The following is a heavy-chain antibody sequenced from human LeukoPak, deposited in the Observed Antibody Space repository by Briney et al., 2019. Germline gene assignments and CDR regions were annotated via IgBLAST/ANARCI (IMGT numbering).Heavy chain of an antibody. CDR1: GFIFNNFA. CDR2: ISGSGTVT. Sequence: GGFLRLSCAASGFIFNNFAMSWVRQAPGKGLEWVSGISGSGTVTYYADSVKGRFTISRDNSKNTLFLQMTGLTAVDTAIYFCAKGEQWLIFTPVSWGQGTLVAVSS. CDR3: AKGEQWLIFTPVS. J-gene: IGHJ5*02. V-gene: IGHV3-23*01. D-gene: IGHD6-19*01.